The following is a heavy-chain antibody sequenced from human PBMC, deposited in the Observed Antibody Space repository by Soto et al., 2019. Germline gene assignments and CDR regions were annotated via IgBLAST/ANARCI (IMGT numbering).Heavy chain of an antibody. D-gene: IGHD5-12*01. V-gene: IGHV3-53*01. J-gene: IGHJ3*02. Sequence: DVQLVESGGGLIQPGGSLRLSCVASGLTVSGKKYMAWVRQAAGGGPEWLSGGDDVDATDYQDYVRGRFTTSIDSSRISVYLQRRALRPEGTAVYFCATWLLREHAYDIWGQGTMVTVSS. CDR2: GDDVDAT. CDR1: GLTVSGKKY. CDR3: ATWLLREHAYDI.